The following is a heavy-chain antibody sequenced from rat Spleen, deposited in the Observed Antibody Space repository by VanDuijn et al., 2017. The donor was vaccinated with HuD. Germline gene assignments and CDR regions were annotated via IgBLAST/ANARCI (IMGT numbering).Heavy chain of an antibody. CDR1: GFTFNNFW. V-gene: IGHV5-31*01. D-gene: IGHD1-6*01. J-gene: IGHJ2*01. CDR2: ISNAGGST. Sequence: EVQLVESGGGLVQPGRSLRLSCAASGFTFNNFWMTWIRQAPGKGLEWVASISNAGGSTYYLDSVKGRFTISRDDAKSTLYLQMNSLRSEDTATYYCTRDRILRSTGFDYWGQGVVVTVSS. CDR3: TRDRILRSTGFDY.